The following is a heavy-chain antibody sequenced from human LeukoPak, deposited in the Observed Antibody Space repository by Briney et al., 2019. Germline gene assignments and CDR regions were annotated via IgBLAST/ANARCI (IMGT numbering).Heavy chain of an antibody. CDR2: IYYSGST. V-gene: IGHV4-59*01. Sequence: SETLSLTCTVSGGSISSYYWSWIRQPPGKGLEWIGYIYYSGSTNYNPSLKSRVTISVDTSKNQFSLKLSSVTAADTAVYYCARAWSSRSGYYYGMDVWGQGTTVTVSS. D-gene: IGHD1-26*01. CDR1: GGSISSYY. J-gene: IGHJ6*02. CDR3: ARAWSSRSGYYYGMDV.